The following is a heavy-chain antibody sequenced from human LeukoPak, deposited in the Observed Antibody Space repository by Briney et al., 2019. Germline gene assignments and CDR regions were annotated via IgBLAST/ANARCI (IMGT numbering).Heavy chain of an antibody. CDR2: ISSDGSST. V-gene: IGHV3-74*01. Sequence: PGGSLRLSCAASGFTFSSYCMHWVRQAPGKGLEWVSRISSDGSSTNYADSVKGRFTISRDNSKNTLYLQMNSLRAEDTAVYYCASDGVRAVAAFDNWGQGTLVTVSS. CDR1: GFTFSSYC. J-gene: IGHJ4*02. D-gene: IGHD6-19*01. CDR3: ASDGVRAVAAFDN.